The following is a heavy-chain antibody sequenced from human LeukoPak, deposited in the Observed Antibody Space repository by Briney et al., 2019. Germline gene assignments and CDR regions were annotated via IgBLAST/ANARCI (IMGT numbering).Heavy chain of an antibody. V-gene: IGHV5-51*01. CDR2: IYPDDSDT. D-gene: IGHD6-6*01. Sequence: GESLKISCKASGYTFSDYWIGWVRQMPGKGLEWMGIIYPDDSDTRYSPSFQGQVTISADKSISTAYLQWSSLKASDTAMYYCARERSSQGYFDFWGQGTLVTVSS. CDR3: ARERSSQGYFDF. J-gene: IGHJ4*02. CDR1: GYTFSDYW.